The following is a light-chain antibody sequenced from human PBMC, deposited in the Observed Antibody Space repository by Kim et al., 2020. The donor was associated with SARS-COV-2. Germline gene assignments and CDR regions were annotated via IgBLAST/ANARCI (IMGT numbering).Light chain of an antibody. J-gene: IGKJ4*01. CDR2: DAS. CDR1: QSVSSY. Sequence: LSPGERATLTCRASQSVSSYLDWYQQKPGQAPRLLIYDASTRATGIPARFSGSGSGTDFTLTISSLEPEDFAVYYCQQRSNWPLTFGGGTKVDIK. CDR3: QQRSNWPLT. V-gene: IGKV3-11*01.